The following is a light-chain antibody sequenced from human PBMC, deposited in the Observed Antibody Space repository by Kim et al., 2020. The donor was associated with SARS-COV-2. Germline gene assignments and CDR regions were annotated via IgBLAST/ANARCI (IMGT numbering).Light chain of an antibody. Sequence: EIVLTQSPATLSLSPGERATLSCRASQSVSSYLAWYQQKPGQAPRLLIYDASNRATGIPARFSGSGSGTDFTLTISSLEPEDFATYYCQQYNNYPYTFGQGTKLEI. CDR3: QQYNNYPYT. CDR1: QSVSSY. V-gene: IGKV3-11*01. CDR2: DAS. J-gene: IGKJ2*01.